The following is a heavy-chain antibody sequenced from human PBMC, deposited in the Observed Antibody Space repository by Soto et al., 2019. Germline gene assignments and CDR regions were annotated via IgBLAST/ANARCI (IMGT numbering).Heavy chain of an antibody. D-gene: IGHD2-15*01. CDR2: ISGSGGST. Sequence: EVQLLESGGGLVQPGGSLRLSCAASGFTFSSYAMSWVRQAPGKGLEWVSAISGSGGSTYYADSVKGRFTISRDNSKNTLYRQMNGLRAEDTAVSYGAKDQRVYGGNHDYWGQGTLVTVSS. V-gene: IGHV3-23*01. CDR3: AKDQRVYGGNHDY. CDR1: GFTFSSYA. J-gene: IGHJ4*02.